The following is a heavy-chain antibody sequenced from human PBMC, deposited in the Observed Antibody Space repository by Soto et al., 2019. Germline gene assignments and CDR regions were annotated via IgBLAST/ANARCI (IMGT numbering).Heavy chain of an antibody. D-gene: IGHD2-2*01. Sequence: VSVKVSCKASGYTFTGYYMHWVRQAPGQGLEWMGWINPNSGGTNYAQKFQGWVTMTRDTSISTAYMELSRLRSDDTAVYYCARGDLYQLLWAFDIWGQGTMVTVSS. CDR2: INPNSGGT. CDR1: GYTFTGYY. J-gene: IGHJ3*02. CDR3: ARGDLYQLLWAFDI. V-gene: IGHV1-2*04.